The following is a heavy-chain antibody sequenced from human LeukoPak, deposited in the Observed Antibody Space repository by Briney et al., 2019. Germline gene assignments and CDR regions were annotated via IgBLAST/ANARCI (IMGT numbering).Heavy chain of an antibody. Sequence: SQTLSLTCTVSGGSIRSGDYSWSWIRQPPGKGLEWIGYIYYSGSTYSNPSLKSRVSIPVDTSKNQFSLKLGSVTTADTAVYYCARDRPYYDFWSGYGFDYWGQGTLVTVSS. CDR3: ARDRPYYDFWSGYGFDY. J-gene: IGHJ4*02. CDR2: IYYSGST. CDR1: GGSIRSGDYS. D-gene: IGHD3-3*01. V-gene: IGHV4-30-4*08.